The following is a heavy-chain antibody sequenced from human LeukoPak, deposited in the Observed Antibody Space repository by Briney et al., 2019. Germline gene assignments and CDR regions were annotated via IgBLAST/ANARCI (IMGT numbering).Heavy chain of an antibody. CDR2: IQNRGST. J-gene: IGHJ3*02. Sequence: PSETLSLTCTVSGGSISGYYWSWIRQPPGKGLEWIGYIQNRGSTNYNPSLKSRVTISVDTSKNQFSLKLRSVAAADTAVYYCARDRPGIAVAGDAFDIWGRGTMVIVSS. CDR1: GGSISGYY. V-gene: IGHV4-59*01. CDR3: ARDRPGIAVAGDAFDI. D-gene: IGHD6-19*01.